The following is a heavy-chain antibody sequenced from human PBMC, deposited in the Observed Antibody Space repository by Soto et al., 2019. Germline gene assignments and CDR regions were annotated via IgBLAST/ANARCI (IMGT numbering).Heavy chain of an antibody. J-gene: IGHJ6*03. D-gene: IGHD2-21*01. V-gene: IGHV3-7*01. CDR1: GFTFSSYW. Sequence: GGSLRLSCAASGFTFSSYWMSWVRQAPGKGLEWVANIKQDGSEKYYVDSVKGRFTISRDNAKNSLYLQMNSLRAEDTAVYYCAKNPNPYNYYYMDVWGKGTTVTVSS. CDR2: IKQDGSEK. CDR3: AKNPNPYNYYYMDV.